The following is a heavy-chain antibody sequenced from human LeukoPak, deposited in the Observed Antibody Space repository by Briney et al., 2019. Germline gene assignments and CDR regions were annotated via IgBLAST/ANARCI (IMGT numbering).Heavy chain of an antibody. CDR2: IKQDGSEK. D-gene: IGHD5-18*01. CDR1: GFTFSSHW. V-gene: IGHV3-7*04. CDR3: ARALGYSYGYVIDY. J-gene: IGHJ4*02. Sequence: GGSLRLSCAASGFTFSSHWMSWVRQAPGKGLEWVANIKQDGSEKYYVDSVKGRFTISRDNAKNSLYLQMSSLRAEDTGVYYCARALGYSYGYVIDYWGQGTLVTVSS.